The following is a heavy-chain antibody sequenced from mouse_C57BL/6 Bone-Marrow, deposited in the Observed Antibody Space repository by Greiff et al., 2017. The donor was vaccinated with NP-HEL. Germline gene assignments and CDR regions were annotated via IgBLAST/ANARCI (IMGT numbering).Heavy chain of an antibody. Sequence: QVQLQQSGPELVKPGASVKISCKASGYAFSSSWMNWVKQRPGKGLEWIGRIYPGDGDTNYNGKFKGKATLTADKSSSTAYMQLSSLTSEDSAVYFCASYGNIDYWGQGTTLTVSS. D-gene: IGHD2-1*01. CDR3: ASYGNIDY. CDR2: IYPGDGDT. J-gene: IGHJ2*01. V-gene: IGHV1-82*01. CDR1: GYAFSSSW.